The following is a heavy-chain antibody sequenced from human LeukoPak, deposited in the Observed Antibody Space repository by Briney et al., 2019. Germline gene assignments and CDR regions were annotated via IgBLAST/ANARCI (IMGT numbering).Heavy chain of an antibody. J-gene: IGHJ6*02. V-gene: IGHV1-46*01. CDR3: ARESAIAVAGYYYYYGMDV. D-gene: IGHD6-19*01. Sequence: ASVKVSCKASGYTFTSYYMHWVRQAPGQGLEWMGIINPSGGSTSYAQKFQGRVTMTRDTSTSTVYMELSSLRSEDTAVYYCARESAIAVAGYYYYYGMDVWGQGTTVTVSS. CDR2: INPSGGST. CDR1: GYTFTSYY.